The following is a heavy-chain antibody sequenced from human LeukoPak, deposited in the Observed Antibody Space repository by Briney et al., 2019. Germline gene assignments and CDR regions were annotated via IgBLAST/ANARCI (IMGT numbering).Heavy chain of an antibody. J-gene: IGHJ4*02. CDR1: GVSISTTSYY. D-gene: IGHD6-6*01. V-gene: IGHV4-61*05. CDR3: ARHFAYSSSSYFDY. CDR2: VYYTGST. Sequence: PSETLSLTCTVSGVSISTTSYYWGWIRQTPGKGLEWIGYVYYTGSTNYNPSLKSRVTMFEDKSKNQFSLRLCSVTVADTAVYYCARHFAYSSSSYFDYWGQGSLVTVSS.